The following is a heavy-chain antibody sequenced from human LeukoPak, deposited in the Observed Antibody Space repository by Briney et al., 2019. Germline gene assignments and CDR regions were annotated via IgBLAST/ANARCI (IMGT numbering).Heavy chain of an antibody. D-gene: IGHD3-10*01. V-gene: IGHV3-21*01. CDR3: ARDRGFIGVFYNGIDV. Sequence: PGGSLRLSCAASGFTFGTDRMHWVRQAPGKGLEWVSSISGTSTYIHYADSVRGRFTISRDNAKNSLYLQMNSLRAEDTAVYYCARDRGFIGVFYNGIDVWGQGTTVTVSS. CDR2: ISGTSTYI. CDR1: GFTFGTDR. J-gene: IGHJ6*02.